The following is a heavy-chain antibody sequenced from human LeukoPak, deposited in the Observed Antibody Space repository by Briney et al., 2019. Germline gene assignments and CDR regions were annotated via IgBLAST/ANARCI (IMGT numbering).Heavy chain of an antibody. J-gene: IGHJ4*02. CDR1: GFTFSGYY. CDR3: TRVGSSGSVDY. D-gene: IGHD1-1*01. Sequence: PGGSLRLSCAASGFTFSGYYMSWIRQAPGKGLEWVSHISSRTSDTNYVDSVKGRFTISRDNAKNSLYLQMNSLRAEDTAVYYCTRVGSSGSVDYWGQGTLVTVSS. CDR2: ISSRTSDT. V-gene: IGHV3-11*06.